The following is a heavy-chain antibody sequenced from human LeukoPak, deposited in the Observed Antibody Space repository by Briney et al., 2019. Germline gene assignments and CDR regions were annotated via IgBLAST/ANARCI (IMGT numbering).Heavy chain of an antibody. CDR1: GFTFSSYA. CDR2: ISASGTNT. V-gene: IGHV3-23*01. Sequence: PGGSLRLSCAASGFTFSSYAMSWVGQAPGKGLEWVSAISASGTNTYYADSVKGRFTISRDNSQNTLYLEMNSLRADDTAVYYCAKDQLMVYAAIRGFDSWGQGSLVTVSS. J-gene: IGHJ4*02. CDR3: AKDQLMVYAAIRGFDS. D-gene: IGHD2-8*01.